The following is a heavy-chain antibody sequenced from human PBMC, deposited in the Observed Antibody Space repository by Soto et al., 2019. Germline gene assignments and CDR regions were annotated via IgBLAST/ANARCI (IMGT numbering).Heavy chain of an antibody. CDR1: GDSVSSASYY. CDR2: IYYSGST. Sequence: QVQLQESGPGLVKPSETLSLTCTVSGDSVSSASYYWSWIRQPPGKGLEWIGYIYYSGSTNFNPSLKSRVTISVDTSKNQFSLRLSSVTAADTAVYYCATEANVLATTRGFDYWGQGTLVTVSS. D-gene: IGHD5-12*01. CDR3: ATEANVLATTRGFDY. V-gene: IGHV4-61*01. J-gene: IGHJ4*02.